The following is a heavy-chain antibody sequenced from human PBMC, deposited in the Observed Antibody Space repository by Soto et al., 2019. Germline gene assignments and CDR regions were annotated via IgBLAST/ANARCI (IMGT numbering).Heavy chain of an antibody. CDR2: INPNSVGT. CDR1: GYTLTGHY. Sequence: GASVKASSKASGYTLTGHYMYWVRQSPGQGLEWMGWINPNSVGTNYAQKFQGRVTMTRDTSISTAYMELSRLRSDDTAVYYCAREPMVRAAHGFDIWGQGTMVTVS. J-gene: IGHJ3*02. CDR3: AREPMVRAAHGFDI. V-gene: IGHV1-2*02. D-gene: IGHD3-10*01.